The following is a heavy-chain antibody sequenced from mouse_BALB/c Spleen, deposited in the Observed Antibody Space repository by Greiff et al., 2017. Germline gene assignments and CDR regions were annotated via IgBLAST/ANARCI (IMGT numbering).Heavy chain of an antibody. J-gene: IGHJ2*01. CDR2: IRNKANGYTT. CDR3: ARDPSEGYFDY. V-gene: IGHV7-3*02. Sequence: EVQLVESGGGLVQPGGSLRLSCATSGFTFTDYYMSWVRQPPGKALEWLGFIRNKANGYTTEYSASVKGRFTISTDNSKSILYLQMNTLRAEDSATYYCARDPSEGYFDYWGQGTTLTVSS. CDR1: GFTFTDYY.